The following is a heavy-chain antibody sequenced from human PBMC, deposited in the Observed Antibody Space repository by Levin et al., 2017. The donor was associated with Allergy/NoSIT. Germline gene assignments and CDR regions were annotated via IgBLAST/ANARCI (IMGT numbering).Heavy chain of an antibody. J-gene: IGHJ4*02. CDR2: FDPEDGET. V-gene: IGHV1-24*01. D-gene: IGHD3-22*01. CDR3: ATQLYDSSGYYARWFPPYFDY. Sequence: PGESLKISCKVSGYTLTELSMHWVRQAPGKGLEWMGGFDPEDGETIYAQKFQGRVTMTEDTSTDTAYMELSSLRSEDTAVYYCATQLYDSSGYYARWFPPYFDYWGQGTLVTVSS. CDR1: GYTLTELS.